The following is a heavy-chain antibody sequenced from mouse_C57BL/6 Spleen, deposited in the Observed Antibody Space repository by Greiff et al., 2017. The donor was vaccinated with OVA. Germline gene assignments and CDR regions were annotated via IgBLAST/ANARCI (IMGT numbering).Heavy chain of an antibody. Sequence: QVQLQQSGAELVKPGASVKISCKASGYAFSSYWMNWVKQRPGKGLEWIGQIYPGDGDTNYNGKFKGKATLTADKSSSTAYMQLSSLTSEDSAVYFCARRDYYGSDAMDYWGQGTSVTVSS. CDR3: ARRDYYGSDAMDY. CDR1: GYAFSSYW. V-gene: IGHV1-80*01. CDR2: IYPGDGDT. D-gene: IGHD1-1*01. J-gene: IGHJ4*01.